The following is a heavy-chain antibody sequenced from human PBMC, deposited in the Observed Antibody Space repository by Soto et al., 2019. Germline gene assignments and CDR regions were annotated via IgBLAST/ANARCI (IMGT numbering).Heavy chain of an antibody. CDR2: IYPGDSDT. Sequence: GESLKISCKGSGYSFTSYWIGWVRQMPGKGLEWMGIIYPGDSDTRYSPSSQGQVTIPADKSISTAYLQWSSLKASDTAMYYCAMGRCCSGGSCYSSLYYGMDVWGQGTTVTVSS. J-gene: IGHJ6*02. D-gene: IGHD2-15*01. CDR1: GYSFTSYW. CDR3: AMGRCCSGGSCYSSLYYGMDV. V-gene: IGHV5-51*01.